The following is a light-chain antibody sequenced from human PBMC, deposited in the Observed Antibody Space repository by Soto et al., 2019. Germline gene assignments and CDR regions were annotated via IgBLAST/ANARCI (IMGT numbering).Light chain of an antibody. CDR3: QQYNNWPMYT. CDR1: QSVSSN. Sequence: EIVMTQSPATLSVSPGERATLSCRASQSVSSNLAWYQQKPGQAPRLLIYGASTRATDIPARFSGSGSGTDVTLTISSLQSEDFAVYYCQQYNNWPMYTFGQGTKLEIK. CDR2: GAS. J-gene: IGKJ2*01. V-gene: IGKV3-15*01.